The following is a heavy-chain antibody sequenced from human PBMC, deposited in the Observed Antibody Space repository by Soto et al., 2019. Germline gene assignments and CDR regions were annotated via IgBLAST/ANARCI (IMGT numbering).Heavy chain of an antibody. CDR2: IFYSGST. J-gene: IGHJ6*02. CDR1: GGSIRSSSYY. CDR3: VCIFSGGYSYGFYYDGMDV. D-gene: IGHD5-18*01. V-gene: IGHV4-39*01. Sequence: PSETLSLTCTVSGGSIRSSSYYWGWIRQPPGKGLEWIGSIFYSGSTYYNPSLKSRVTISVDTSKNQFSLKLSSVTAADTAMYYCVCIFSGGYSYGFYYDGMDVWGQGTTVS.